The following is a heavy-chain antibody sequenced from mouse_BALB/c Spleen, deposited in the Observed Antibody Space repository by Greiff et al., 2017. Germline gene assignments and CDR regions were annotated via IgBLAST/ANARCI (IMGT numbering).Heavy chain of an antibody. D-gene: IGHD2-4*01. Sequence: QVQLQQSGAELVRPGVSVKISCKGSGYTFTDYAMHWVKQSHAKSLEWIGVISTYYGDASYNQKFKGKATMTVDKSSSTAYMELARLTSEDSAIYYCARGGNYDYGSFAYWGQGTLVTVSA. CDR2: ISTYYGDA. V-gene: IGHV1S137*01. CDR3: ARGGNYDYGSFAY. J-gene: IGHJ3*01. CDR1: GYTFTDYA.